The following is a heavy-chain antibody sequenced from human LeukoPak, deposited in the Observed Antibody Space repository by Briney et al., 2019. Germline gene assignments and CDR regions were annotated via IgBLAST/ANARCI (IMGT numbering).Heavy chain of an antibody. CDR2: IIPIFGTA. D-gene: IGHD6-13*01. J-gene: IGHJ4*02. CDR1: GGTFSSYA. V-gene: IGHV1-69*01. CDR3: ARPVSGDGTAAAQFDY. Sequence: SVKVSCKASGGTFSSYAISWVRQAPGQGLEWMGGIIPIFGTANYAQKFQGRVTITADESTSTAYMELSSLRSEDTAVYYCARPVSGDGTAAAQFDYWGQGTLVTVSS.